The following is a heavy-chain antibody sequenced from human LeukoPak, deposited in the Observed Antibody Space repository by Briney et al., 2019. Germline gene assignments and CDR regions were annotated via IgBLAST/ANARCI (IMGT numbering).Heavy chain of an antibody. Sequence: GGSPRLSCAASGFTFSSHALSWVRQAPGKGLEWVSSLSGSGYNTYYADSVKGRFTISRDNSKNTVYLQMNSLRAEDTAVYYCAKDPYGTRYFDYWGQGTLVTVSS. J-gene: IGHJ4*02. CDR2: LSGSGYNT. CDR3: AKDPYGTRYFDY. D-gene: IGHD2-2*01. CDR1: GFTFSSHA. V-gene: IGHV3-23*01.